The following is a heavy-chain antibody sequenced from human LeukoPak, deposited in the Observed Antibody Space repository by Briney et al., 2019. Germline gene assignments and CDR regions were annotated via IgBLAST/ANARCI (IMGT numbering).Heavy chain of an antibody. J-gene: IGHJ4*02. CDR1: GFTFSSYS. CDR3: ARDSMIVVVIRPLDY. CDR2: ISSSSSYI. D-gene: IGHD3-22*01. Sequence: GGSLRLSCAASGFTFSSYSMNWVRQAPGKGLEWVSYISSSSSYIYYADSVKGRFTISRDNAKNSLYLQMNSLRAEDTAVYYCARDSMIVVVIRPLDYWGQGTLVTVSS. V-gene: IGHV3-21*01.